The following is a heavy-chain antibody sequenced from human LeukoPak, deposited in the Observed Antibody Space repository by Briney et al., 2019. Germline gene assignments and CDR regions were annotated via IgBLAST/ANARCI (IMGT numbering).Heavy chain of an antibody. J-gene: IGHJ4*02. CDR2: INGDGSHS. CDR1: GFSFSNYW. V-gene: IGHV3-7*03. CDR3: VKNSGWYCLDY. Sequence: GGSLRLSCAAPGFSFSNYWMTWVRQAPGRGLERVADINGDGSHSYCVDSVKGRFTLSRDNAKNSLFLQMNSPRAEDTAVYYCVKNSGWYCLDYWGQGTLVTVSS. D-gene: IGHD6-13*01.